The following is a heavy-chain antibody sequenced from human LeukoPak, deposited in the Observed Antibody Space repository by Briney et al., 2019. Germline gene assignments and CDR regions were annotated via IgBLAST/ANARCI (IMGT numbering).Heavy chain of an antibody. D-gene: IGHD1-26*01. CDR1: GGSINSYY. J-gene: IGHJ4*02. CDR3: ARLFHPALSGNYPFDY. V-gene: IGHV4-59*01. CDR2: IYYSGST. Sequence: PSETLSLTCTVSGGSINSYYWSWIRQPPGKGLEWIAYIYYSGSTSYNPSLKSRVTISVDTSKNQFSLKLNSVTAADTAMYYCARLFHPALSGNYPFDYWGQGTLVTVSS.